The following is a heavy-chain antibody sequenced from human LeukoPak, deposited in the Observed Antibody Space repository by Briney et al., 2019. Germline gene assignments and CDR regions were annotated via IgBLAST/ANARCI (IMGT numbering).Heavy chain of an antibody. J-gene: IGHJ2*01. D-gene: IGHD1-14*01. CDR3: ARISDHNWHFDL. Sequence: GASVKVSCKASGYTFTSYGISWVRQAPGQGLEWMGRINTYNGYTKYTQKFQGRVTMTRNTSITTAYMELSSLRSEDTAVYYCARISDHNWHFDLWGRGTLVTVSS. CDR2: INTYNGYT. CDR1: GYTFTSYG. V-gene: IGHV1-18*01.